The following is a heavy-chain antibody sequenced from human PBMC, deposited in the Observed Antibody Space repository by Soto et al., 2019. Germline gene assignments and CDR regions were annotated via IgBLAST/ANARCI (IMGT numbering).Heavy chain of an antibody. V-gene: IGHV4-59*08. D-gene: IGHD5-12*01. CDR1: GGSISSFY. CDR3: AGHLSPGDIALDY. Sequence: QVQLQESGPGLMKPSETLSLTCTVSGGSISSFYWSWIRQPPGKGLLWIGSIYYSGSTNYNPSLKSRVTISVDTSKNQFSLKPSSVTAAVTSVYYCAGHLSPGDIALDYWGQGNLVTVSS. CDR2: IYYSGST. J-gene: IGHJ4*02.